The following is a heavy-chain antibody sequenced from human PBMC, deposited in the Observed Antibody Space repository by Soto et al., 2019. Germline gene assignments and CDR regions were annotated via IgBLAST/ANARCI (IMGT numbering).Heavy chain of an antibody. J-gene: IGHJ6*03. CDR2: IYYSGST. V-gene: IGHV4-31*03. Sequence: PSETLSLTCTVSGGSISSGGYYWSWIRQHPGKGLEWIGYIYYSGSTYCNPSLKSRVTISVDTSKNQFSLKLSSVTAADTAVYYCASCIAISDEAVAGNSGSYMDVWGKGTTVTVSS. D-gene: IGHD6-19*01. CDR1: GGSISSGGYY. CDR3: ASCIAISDEAVAGNSGSYMDV.